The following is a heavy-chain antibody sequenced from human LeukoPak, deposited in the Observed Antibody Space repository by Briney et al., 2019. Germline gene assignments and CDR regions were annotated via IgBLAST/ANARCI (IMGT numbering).Heavy chain of an antibody. V-gene: IGHV4-59*01. J-gene: IGHJ4*02. CDR1: GGSISSYY. Sequence: PSETLSLTCTVSGGSISSYYWSWIRQPPGKGLEWIGYIYYSGSTNYNPSLKSRVTISVDTSKNQFSLKLSSVTAADTAVYYCARAPGSFGEEYFDYWGQGTLVIVSS. D-gene: IGHD3-10*01. CDR2: IYYSGST. CDR3: ARAPGSFGEEYFDY.